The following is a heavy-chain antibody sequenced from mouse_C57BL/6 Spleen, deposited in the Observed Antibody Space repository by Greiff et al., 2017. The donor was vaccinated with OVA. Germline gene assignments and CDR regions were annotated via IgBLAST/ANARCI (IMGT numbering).Heavy chain of an antibody. D-gene: IGHD1-1*01. CDR1: GFTFSSYT. J-gene: IGHJ4*01. Sequence: EVMLVESGGGLVKPGGSLKLSCAASGFTFSSYTMSWVRQTPEKRLEWVATISGGGGNTYYPDSVKGRFTISRDNAKNTLYLQMSSLRSEDTALYYCARHGPPITTVVARKYAMDYWGQGTSVTVSS. V-gene: IGHV5-9*01. CDR3: ARHGPPITTVVARKYAMDY. CDR2: ISGGGGNT.